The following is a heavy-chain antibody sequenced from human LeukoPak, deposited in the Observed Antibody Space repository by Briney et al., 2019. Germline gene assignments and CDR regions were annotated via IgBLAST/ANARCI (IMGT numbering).Heavy chain of an antibody. J-gene: IGHJ6*04. Sequence: GGSLRLSCSASGFTFSSSAMNWVRQAPGKGLEWVSYISSSGSTIYYADSVKGRFTISRDNAKNSLYLQMNSLRAEDTAVYYCAELGITMIGGVWGKGTTVTISS. CDR2: ISSSGSTI. D-gene: IGHD3-10*02. V-gene: IGHV3-48*03. CDR1: GFTFSSSA. CDR3: AELGITMIGGV.